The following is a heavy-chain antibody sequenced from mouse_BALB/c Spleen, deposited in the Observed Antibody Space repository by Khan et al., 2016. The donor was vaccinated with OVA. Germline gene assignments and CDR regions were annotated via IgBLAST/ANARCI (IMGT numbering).Heavy chain of an antibody. V-gene: IGHV3-2*02. CDR1: GYSITSGYG. CDR2: ISYSGNT. J-gene: IGHJ2*01. CDR3: ARTARIKY. D-gene: IGHD1-2*01. Sequence: EVQLQESGPGLVKPSQSLSLTCTVTGYSITSGYGWNWIRQFPGNKLEWMGYISYSGNTNYNPSLKSRISITRDTSKNQFFLQLNSLTTEDTATYYCARTARIKYWGQGTTLTVSS.